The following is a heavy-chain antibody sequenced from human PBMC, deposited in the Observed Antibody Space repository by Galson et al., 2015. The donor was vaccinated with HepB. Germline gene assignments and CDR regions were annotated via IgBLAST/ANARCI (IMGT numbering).Heavy chain of an antibody. J-gene: IGHJ4*02. Sequence: SVKVSCKASGGTFSSYAISWVRQAPGQGLEWMGRIIPILGIANYAQKFQGRVTITADKSTSTAYMELSSLRSADTAVYYCARLSSSGSGLYFDYWGQGTLVTVSS. CDR1: GGTFSSYA. D-gene: IGHD6-19*01. CDR2: IIPILGIA. CDR3: ARLSSSGSGLYFDY. V-gene: IGHV1-69*04.